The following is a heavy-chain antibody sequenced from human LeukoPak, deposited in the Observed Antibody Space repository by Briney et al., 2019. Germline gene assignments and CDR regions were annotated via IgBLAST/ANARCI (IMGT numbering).Heavy chain of an antibody. Sequence: GGSLRLSCAASGFTFSSYEMNWVRQAPGKGLEWVSYISSSGSTIYYADSVKGRFTISRDNAKNSLYLQMNSLRAEDTAVCYCARAGGIGYYFDYWGQGTLVTVSS. CDR2: ISSSGSTI. CDR3: ARAGGIGYYFDY. J-gene: IGHJ4*02. V-gene: IGHV3-48*03. D-gene: IGHD4-23*01. CDR1: GFTFSSYE.